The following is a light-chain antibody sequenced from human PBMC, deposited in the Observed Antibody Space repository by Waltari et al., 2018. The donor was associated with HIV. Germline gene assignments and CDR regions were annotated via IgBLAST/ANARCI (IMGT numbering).Light chain of an antibody. J-gene: IGKJ1*01. CDR1: QSVLYRSNQESY. V-gene: IGKV4-1*01. Sequence: DIEMTQSPDSLTVSLGERATINCKSSQSVLYRSNQESYLAWYQKRPGQPPKLLIYWASTRESVVPDRFGGSGSGTDFTLTISNLQAEDVAVYYCHQYYTTPRTFGQGTKVEVK. CDR3: HQYYTTPRT. CDR2: WAS.